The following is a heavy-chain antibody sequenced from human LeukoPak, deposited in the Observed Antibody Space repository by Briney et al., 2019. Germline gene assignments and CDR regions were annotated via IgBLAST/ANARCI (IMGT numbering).Heavy chain of an antibody. CDR1: GFTFSSYA. V-gene: IGHV3-64*01. Sequence: PGGSLRLSCAASGFTFSSYAMHWVRQAPGKGLECVSAITNNGGSTYYGNSVKGRFTISRDNPKNTLYLQMGSLRADDMAVYYCARDGSDCRGGTCDRGPYDYWGQGTLVTVSS. D-gene: IGHD2-15*01. CDR3: ARDGSDCRGGTCDRGPYDY. CDR2: ITNNGGST. J-gene: IGHJ4*02.